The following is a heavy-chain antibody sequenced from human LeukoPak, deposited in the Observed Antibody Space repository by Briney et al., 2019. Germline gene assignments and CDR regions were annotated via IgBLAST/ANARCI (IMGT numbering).Heavy chain of an antibody. J-gene: IGHJ4*02. CDR2: IYTSGST. Sequence: SETLSLTCTVSGGSISSYYWSSIRQPAGKGLEWIGRIYTSGSTNYNPSLKSRVTMSVDTSKNQFSLKLSSVTAADTAVYYCASTVYYYDSSGYYYVNYWGQGTLVTVSS. D-gene: IGHD3-22*01. CDR3: ASTVYYYDSSGYYYVNY. V-gene: IGHV4-4*07. CDR1: GGSISSYY.